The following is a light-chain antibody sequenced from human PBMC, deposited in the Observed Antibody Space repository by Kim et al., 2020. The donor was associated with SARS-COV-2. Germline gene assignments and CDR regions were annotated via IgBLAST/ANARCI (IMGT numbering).Light chain of an antibody. CDR2: QDS. V-gene: IGLV3-1*01. CDR3: QAWDSSTAGV. Sequence: VSPGQTGSINCSGEKVGDKYACLYQQKPGPAPVPVIYQDSKPPSGIPEGLSGSNSGNTATLTISGTQAMDEADYYCQAWDSSTAGVFGGGTQLPS. CDR1: KVGDKY. J-gene: IGLJ2*01.